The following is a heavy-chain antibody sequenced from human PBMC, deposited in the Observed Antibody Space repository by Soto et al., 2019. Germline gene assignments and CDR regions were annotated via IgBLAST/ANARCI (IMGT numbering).Heavy chain of an antibody. V-gene: IGHV3-15*01. CDR2: IMSKTDGGTT. J-gene: IGHJ4*02. Sequence: WGSLRLSCATSGFAFIKAWVVFFRHSPGKGLEWVGRIMSKTDGGTTDYAAPVKGRFTISRDDSKSTLYLQMNSLKTEDTAFYYCTTDSGMSPYSFDYWGQGTLVTVSS. CDR3: TTDSGMSPYSFDY. CDR1: GFAFIKAW. D-gene: IGHD1-26*01.